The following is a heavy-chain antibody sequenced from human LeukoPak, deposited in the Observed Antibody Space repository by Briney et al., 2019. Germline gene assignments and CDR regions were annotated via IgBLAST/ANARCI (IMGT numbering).Heavy chain of an antibody. Sequence: PSETLSLTCTVSGGSVSSYYWSWIRQPPGKGLEWLGNTYYSGSTNYKPSLKSRVTISVDTPKNQFSLKLSSVTAADTAVYYCASTAIGWFGELLSYFQHWGQGTLVTVSS. V-gene: IGHV4-59*02. J-gene: IGHJ1*01. CDR3: ASTAIGWFGELLSYFQH. CDR2: TYYSGST. D-gene: IGHD3-10*01. CDR1: GGSVSSYY.